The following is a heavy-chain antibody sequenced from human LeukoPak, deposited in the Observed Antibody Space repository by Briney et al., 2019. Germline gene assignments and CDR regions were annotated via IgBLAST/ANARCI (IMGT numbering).Heavy chain of an antibody. CDR1: GFTFSTYA. D-gene: IGHD2-15*01. Sequence: PGGSLRLSCAASGFTFSTYAMSWVRQIPGKGLEWVSAISGSDDGTYYADSVKGRFTISRDNSRSTLYLQMNTLRAEDTAVYFCAKSPVSSCRGSFCYPFDYWGQGNLVTVSS. J-gene: IGHJ4*02. V-gene: IGHV3-23*01. CDR3: AKSPVSSCRGSFCYPFDY. CDR2: ISGSDDGT.